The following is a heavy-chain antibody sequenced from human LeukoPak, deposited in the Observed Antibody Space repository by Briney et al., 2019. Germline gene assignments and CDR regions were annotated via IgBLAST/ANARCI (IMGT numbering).Heavy chain of an antibody. Sequence: PETLPLTCAVYGGSFSGYYWSWIRQPPGKGLEWIGEINHSGSTNYNPSLKSRVTISVDTSKNQFSLKLSSVTAADTAVYYCARGYNSGWYAYWGQGTLVTVSS. CDR3: ARGYNSGWYAY. V-gene: IGHV4-34*01. J-gene: IGHJ4*02. CDR1: GGSFSGYY. CDR2: INHSGST. D-gene: IGHD6-19*01.